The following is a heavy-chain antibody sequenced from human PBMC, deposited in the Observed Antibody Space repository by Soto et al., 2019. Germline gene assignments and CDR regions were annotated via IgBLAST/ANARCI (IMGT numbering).Heavy chain of an antibody. V-gene: IGHV1-69*08. J-gene: IGHJ5*02. CDR3: ARERGYYDSSGYYGNNWFDP. CDR2: IIPILGIA. D-gene: IGHD3-22*01. Sequence: QVQLVQSGAEVKKPGSSVKVSCKASGGTFSSYTIGWVRQAPGQGLEWMGRIIPILGIANYAQKFQGRVTITADKSTSTAYMELSSLRSEDTAVYYCARERGYYDSSGYYGNNWFDPWGQGTLVTVSS. CDR1: GGTFSSYT.